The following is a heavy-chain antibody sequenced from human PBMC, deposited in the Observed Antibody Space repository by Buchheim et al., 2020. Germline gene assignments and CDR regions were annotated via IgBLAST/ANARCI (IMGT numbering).Heavy chain of an antibody. V-gene: IGHV3-48*03. Sequence: EVQLVESGGGLVQPGGSLRLSCAASGFTFSSYEMNWVRQAPGKGLEWVSYISSSGSTIYYADSVKGRFTISRDNAKNSLYLQMNSLRAEDTAAYYCARVPHCSGGSCYSWYYYYYGVDVWGQGTT. D-gene: IGHD2-15*01. CDR2: ISSSGSTI. CDR1: GFTFSSYE. CDR3: ARVPHCSGGSCYSWYYYYYGVDV. J-gene: IGHJ6*02.